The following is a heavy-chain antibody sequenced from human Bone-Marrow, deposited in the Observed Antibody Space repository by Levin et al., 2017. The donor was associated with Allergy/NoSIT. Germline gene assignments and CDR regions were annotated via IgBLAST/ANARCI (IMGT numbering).Heavy chain of an antibody. CDR3: AMRFRYGLVVGFDI. CDR1: GLTFSNYW. CDR2: INRDASST. Sequence: GGSLRLSCVASGLTFSNYWMHWVRQAPGKGPVWVSHINRDASSTKYADSVKGRFTISRDNAKNTLYLQMNNLRGEDTAVYFCAMRFRYGLVVGFDIWGQGTKVTVSS. V-gene: IGHV3-74*01. J-gene: IGHJ3*02. D-gene: IGHD4-17*01.